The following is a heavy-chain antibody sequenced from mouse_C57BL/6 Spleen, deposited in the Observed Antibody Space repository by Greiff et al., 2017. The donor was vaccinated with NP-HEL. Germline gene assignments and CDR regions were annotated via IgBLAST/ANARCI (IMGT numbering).Heavy chain of an antibody. D-gene: IGHD2-4*01. Sequence: EVQLQQSGPVLVKPGASVKMSCKASGYTFTDYYMNWVKQSHGKSLEWIGVINPYNGGTSYNQKFKGKATLTVDKSSSTAYMELNSLTSEDSAVYYCARYDYDGWYFDVWGTGTTVTVSS. CDR2: INPYNGGT. J-gene: IGHJ1*03. V-gene: IGHV1-19*01. CDR3: ARYDYDGWYFDV. CDR1: GYTFTDYY.